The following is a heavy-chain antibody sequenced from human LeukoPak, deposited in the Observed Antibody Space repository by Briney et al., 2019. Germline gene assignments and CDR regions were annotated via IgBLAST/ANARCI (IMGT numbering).Heavy chain of an antibody. J-gene: IGHJ4*02. Sequence: PGGSLRLSCEACGLTFNTYGMHCGRQAPGKGLEWVAVMRSDGSDIYYADSVKGRFTISRDNSKNTLYLQMNSLRAEDTAVYYCARDQSPKWGSGERSFDYWGQGTLVTVSS. V-gene: IGHV3-33*01. D-gene: IGHD7-27*01. CDR1: GLTFNTYG. CDR2: MRSDGSDI. CDR3: ARDQSPKWGSGERSFDY.